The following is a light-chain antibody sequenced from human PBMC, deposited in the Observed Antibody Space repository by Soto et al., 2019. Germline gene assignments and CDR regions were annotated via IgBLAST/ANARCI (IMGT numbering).Light chain of an antibody. V-gene: IGLV2-14*01. CDR3: SSYSSGSTLWV. CDR1: SSDVGGYNY. J-gene: IGLJ3*02. Sequence: QSALTQPASVSGSPGQSITISCTGTSSDVGGYNYVSWYQHHPGKAPKLMIYEVSNRPSGISSRFSASKSGNTASLTISGLQAEDEADYYCSSYSSGSTLWVFGTGTKLTVL. CDR2: EVS.